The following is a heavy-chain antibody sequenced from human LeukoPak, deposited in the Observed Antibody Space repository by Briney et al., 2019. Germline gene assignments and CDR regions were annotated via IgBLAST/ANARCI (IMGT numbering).Heavy chain of an antibody. CDR1: GGSFSGYY. D-gene: IGHD6-13*01. J-gene: IGHJ5*02. CDR3: ARHRSAAPRADP. CDR2: INHSGST. Sequence: PSETLSLTCAVYGGSFSGYYWSWIRQPPGKGLEWIGEINHSGSTNYNPSLKSRVTISVDTSKNQFSLKLSSMTAADTAVYYCARHRSAAPRADPWGQGTLVTVSS. V-gene: IGHV4-34*01.